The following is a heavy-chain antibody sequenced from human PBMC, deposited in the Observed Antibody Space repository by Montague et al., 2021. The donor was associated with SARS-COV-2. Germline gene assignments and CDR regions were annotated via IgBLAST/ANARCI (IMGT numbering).Heavy chain of an antibody. Sequence: SETLSLTCAVFDGSFSNFYWSWIRQPPGKGLEWIGEINHSGTTYYNPSLKSRVTISVDTSRNQFSLKLNSVTAADAAVYYCASGDDNGSYYLDVWGKGATVTVSS. CDR1: DGSFSNFY. CDR3: ASGDDNGSYYLDV. D-gene: IGHD1-26*01. CDR2: INHSGTT. J-gene: IGHJ6*03. V-gene: IGHV4-34*01.